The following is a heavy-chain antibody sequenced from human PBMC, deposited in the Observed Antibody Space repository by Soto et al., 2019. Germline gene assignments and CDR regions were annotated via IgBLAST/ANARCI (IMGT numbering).Heavy chain of an antibody. J-gene: IGHJ4*02. CDR3: VSPEGYYDSSGYTLDY. CDR2: MFYSGNT. CDR1: GDSISSSTYY. Sequence: TSETLSLTCTVSGDSISSSTYYWGWIRQSPGKGLEWIGSMFYSGNTYYNPSLKSRVTLSIDTSKNQFSLKLNSVTAADTAVYYCVSPEGYYDSSGYTLDYWGQGTLGTVSS. D-gene: IGHD3-22*01. V-gene: IGHV4-39*01.